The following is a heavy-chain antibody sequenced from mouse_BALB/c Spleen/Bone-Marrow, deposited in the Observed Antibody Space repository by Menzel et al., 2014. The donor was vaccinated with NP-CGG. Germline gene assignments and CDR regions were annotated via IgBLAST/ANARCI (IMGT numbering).Heavy chain of an antibody. D-gene: IGHD2-1*01. CDR1: GYSFTGYN. CDR2: IDPHYGGT. V-gene: IGHV1-39*01. Sequence: EVKLMESGPELEKPGASVKISCKASGYSFTGYNMNWVKQSNGKSLEWIGNIDPHYGGTSYNQKFKDKATLTVDKSSNTAYMQLKSLTSEGSAVYYCASYGTSFGYWGQGTLVTVSA. CDR3: ASYGTSFGY. J-gene: IGHJ3*01.